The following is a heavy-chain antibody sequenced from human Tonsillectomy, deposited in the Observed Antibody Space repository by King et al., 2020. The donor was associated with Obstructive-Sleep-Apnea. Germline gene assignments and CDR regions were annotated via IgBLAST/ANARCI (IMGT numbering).Heavy chain of an antibody. V-gene: IGHV3-30*04. CDR1: GFTFSRYA. CDR3: ATDVLSPFDY. J-gene: IGHJ4*02. CDR2: ILNDGSNE. D-gene: IGHD2-8*01. Sequence: VQLVESGGGVVQPGRSLRLSCAVSGFTFSRYAMHWVRQAPGKGLEWVAEILNDGSNEKYADSVKGRFIISRDNSKNTLYLQLFSLRPEDTAVYFCATDVLSPFDYWGQGTLVTVSS.